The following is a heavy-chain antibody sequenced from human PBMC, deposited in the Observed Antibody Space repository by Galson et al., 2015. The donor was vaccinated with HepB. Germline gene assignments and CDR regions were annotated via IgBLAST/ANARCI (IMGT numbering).Heavy chain of an antibody. CDR2: INPNSGGT. CDR1: GYTFTGYY. CDR3: ARGISSQLLHDAFDI. V-gene: IGHV1-2*02. J-gene: IGHJ3*02. D-gene: IGHD2-2*01. Sequence: SVKVSCKASGYTFTGYYMHWVRQAPGQGLEWMGWINPNSGGTNYAQKFQGRVTMTRDTSISTAYMELSRLRSDDTAVYYCARGISSQLLHDAFDIWGQGTMVTVSS.